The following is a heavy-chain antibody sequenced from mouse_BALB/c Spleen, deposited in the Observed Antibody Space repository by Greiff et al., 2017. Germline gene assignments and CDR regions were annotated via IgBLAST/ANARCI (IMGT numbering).Heavy chain of an antibody. V-gene: IGHV1-5*01. Sequence: EVQLQQSGTVLARPGASVKMSCKASGYTFTSYWMHWVKQRPGQGLEWSGAIYPGNSDTSYNQKFKGKAKLTAVTSTSNAYMELSSLTNEDSAVYYCTRGENGYYRYAMDYWGQGTSVTVSS. CDR1: GYTFTSYW. D-gene: IGHD2-3*01. J-gene: IGHJ4*01. CDR2: IYPGNSDT. CDR3: TRGENGYYRYAMDY.